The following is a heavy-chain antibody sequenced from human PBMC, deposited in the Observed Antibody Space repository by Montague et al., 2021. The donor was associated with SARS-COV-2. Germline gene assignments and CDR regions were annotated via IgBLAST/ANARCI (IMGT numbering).Heavy chain of an antibody. D-gene: IGHD1-26*01. CDR2: IYWDDDK. J-gene: IGHJ3*02. CDR1: GFSLSTSGVG. V-gene: IGHV2-5*05. Sequence: PALVKPTQTLTLTCTFSGFSLSTSGVGVGWIRQPPGKALEWLALIYWDDDKRYGPSLKSRLTITKDTSKNQVVLTMTNMDPVDTATYYCAHRRGLLQSDAFDIWGQGTLVTVSS. CDR3: AHRRGLLQSDAFDI.